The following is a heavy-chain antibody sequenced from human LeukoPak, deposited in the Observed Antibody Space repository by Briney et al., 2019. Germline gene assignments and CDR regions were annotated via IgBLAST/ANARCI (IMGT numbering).Heavy chain of an antibody. V-gene: IGHV4-4*07. CDR2: IYTSGST. CDR1: GGSISSYY. CDR3: ARDAISITHNAMDV. Sequence: SETLSLTCTVSGGSISSYYWSWIRQPAGKGLEWIGRIYTSGSTNYNPSLKSRVTMSVDTSKNQFSLKLSSVTAADTAVYYCARDAISITHNAMDVWGKGTTVTVSS. J-gene: IGHJ6*03. D-gene: IGHD3-3*01.